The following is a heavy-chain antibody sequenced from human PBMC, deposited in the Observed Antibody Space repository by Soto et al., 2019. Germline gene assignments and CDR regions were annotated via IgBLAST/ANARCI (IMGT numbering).Heavy chain of an antibody. CDR3: ARLIVVPAAVDY. V-gene: IGHV4-61*01. D-gene: IGHD2-2*01. CDR2: IYYSGST. J-gene: IGHJ4*02. Sequence: QVQLQESGPGLVKPSETLSLTCTVSGGSVSSGSYYWSWIRQPPGKGLEWIGYIYYSGSTNYNPSLKSRVTISVDTSKNPFSLKLSSVTAADTAVYYCARLIVVPAAVDYWGQGTLVTVSS. CDR1: GGSVSSGSYY.